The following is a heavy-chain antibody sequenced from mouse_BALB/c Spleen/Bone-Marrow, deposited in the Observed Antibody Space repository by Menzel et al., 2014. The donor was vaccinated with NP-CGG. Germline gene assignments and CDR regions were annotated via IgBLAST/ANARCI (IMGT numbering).Heavy chain of an antibody. V-gene: IGHV1-37*01. Sequence: EVKVVESGPELVKPGASVKISCKASGYSFTGYFMNWVKQSHGKSLEWIGRINPYNGDTFYNQKFKGKATLTVDKSSSTAHVELLSLTSEDSAVYYCGSYWFAYWGQGTLVTVSA. CDR3: GSYWFAY. CDR1: GYSFTGYF. J-gene: IGHJ3*01. CDR2: INPYNGDT.